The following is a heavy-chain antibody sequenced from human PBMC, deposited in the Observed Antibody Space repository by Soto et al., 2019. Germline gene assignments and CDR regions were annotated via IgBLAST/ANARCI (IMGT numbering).Heavy chain of an antibody. CDR1: GYTFTSYG. Sequence: QVQLVQSGAEVKKPGASVKVSCKASGYTFTSYGISWVRQAPGQGLEWMGWISAYNGNTNYAQKLQGRVTMTTDTSTSTAYMELRSRRSDDTAVYYCARDVRPYAPALRSNWFDPWGQGTLVTAAS. D-gene: IGHD3-10*02. CDR3: ARDVRPYAPALRSNWFDP. J-gene: IGHJ5*02. V-gene: IGHV1-18*01. CDR2: ISAYNGNT.